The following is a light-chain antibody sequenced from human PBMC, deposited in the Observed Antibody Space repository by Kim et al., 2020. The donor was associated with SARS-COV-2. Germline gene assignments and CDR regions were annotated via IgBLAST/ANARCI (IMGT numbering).Light chain of an antibody. J-gene: IGKJ2*01. CDR1: QSISRRY. Sequence: SPGERATLSCRAIQSISRRYLAWYQQKPGQAPRLLIHGAISRATGIPDRFSGSGSGTDFTLTISGLEPEDFAVYYCQQYGSSPDTFGQGTKVDIK. CDR2: GAI. V-gene: IGKV3-20*01. CDR3: QQYGSSPDT.